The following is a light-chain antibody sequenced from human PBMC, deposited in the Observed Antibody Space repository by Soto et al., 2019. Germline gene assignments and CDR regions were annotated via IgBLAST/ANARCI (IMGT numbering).Light chain of an antibody. CDR3: SSYTSRSTLDYV. Sequence: QSALTQPASVSGSPGQSITISCTGTSSDVGGYNFVSWYQQHPGKAPKLMISEVSNRPSGVSNRFSGSKSGNTASLTISGLQAEDEADYYCSSYTSRSTLDYVFGSGTKLTVL. V-gene: IGLV2-14*01. CDR2: EVS. J-gene: IGLJ1*01. CDR1: SSDVGGYNF.